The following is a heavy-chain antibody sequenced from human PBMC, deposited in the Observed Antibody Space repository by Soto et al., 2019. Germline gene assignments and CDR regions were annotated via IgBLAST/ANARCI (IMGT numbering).Heavy chain of an antibody. Sequence: SKTLSLTCTVSGGSITTGGYYWSWIRQLPGKGLEWIGHRYYSESTYYNPSLKSRVSISLDTSKNQFSLKLSFVTAADTAMYYCARTKCSGGSCYSWSLDYWGQGTPVTVSS. D-gene: IGHD2-15*01. V-gene: IGHV4-31*03. J-gene: IGHJ4*02. CDR2: RYYSEST. CDR3: ARTKCSGGSCYSWSLDY. CDR1: GGSITTGGYY.